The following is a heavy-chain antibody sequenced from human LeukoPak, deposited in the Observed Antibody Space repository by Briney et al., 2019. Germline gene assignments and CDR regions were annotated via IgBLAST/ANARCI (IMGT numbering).Heavy chain of an antibody. CDR1: GYTFTSYD. V-gene: IGHV1-8*02. Sequence: ASVRVSCKASGYTFTSYDINWVRQAPGQGLEWMGWMNPNSGNTGYAQKFQGRVTMTRNTSISTAYMELSSLRSEDTAVYYCASGYSSGWYQFDYWGQGTLVTVSS. CDR3: ASGYSSGWYQFDY. D-gene: IGHD6-19*01. J-gene: IGHJ4*02. CDR2: MNPNSGNT.